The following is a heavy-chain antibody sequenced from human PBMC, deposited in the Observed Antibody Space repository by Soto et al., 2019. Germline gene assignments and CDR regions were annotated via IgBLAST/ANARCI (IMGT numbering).Heavy chain of an antibody. CDR1: GFPFTTYG. CDR3: VGGQYYVDY. Sequence: QVLLVESGGGVVQPGRSLRLSCAASGFPFTTYGMHWVREGPGKGLEWVAVISYDGSNTYYADSVKGRFTISRDNSKNPLYLQMNSLRTEDKALYYRVGGQYYVDYRGQGTLVTVSS. J-gene: IGHJ4*02. CDR2: ISYDGSNT. D-gene: IGHD3-10*01. V-gene: IGHV3-30*03.